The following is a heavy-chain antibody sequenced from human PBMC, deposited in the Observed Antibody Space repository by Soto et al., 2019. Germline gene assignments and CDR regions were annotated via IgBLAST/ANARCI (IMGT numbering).Heavy chain of an antibody. Sequence: PGESLKISCKGSGYSFTNYWISWVRQMPGKGLEWMGRIDPSDSYTNYSPSFQGHVTISADKSISTAYLQWSSLKASDTAMYYCARTVTTDYYYGMDVWGQGTTVTVSS. CDR1: GYSFTNYW. CDR3: ARTVTTDYYYGMDV. V-gene: IGHV5-10-1*01. D-gene: IGHD4-17*01. CDR2: IDPSDSYT. J-gene: IGHJ6*02.